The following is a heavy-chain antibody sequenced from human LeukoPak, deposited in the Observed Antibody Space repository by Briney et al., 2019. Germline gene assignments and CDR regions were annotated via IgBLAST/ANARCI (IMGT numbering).Heavy chain of an antibody. CDR1: GGSISSYS. V-gene: IGHV4-4*07. J-gene: IGHJ6*03. Sequence: SETLSLTCTVSGGSISSYSWSWIRQPAGKGLEWIGRIYTSGSTNYNPSLKSRVTMSVDTSKNQFSLKLSSVIAADTAVYYCARENTNYYYYYMDVWGKGTTVTVSS. CDR3: ARENTNYYYYYMDV. CDR2: IYTSGST. D-gene: IGHD1-1*01.